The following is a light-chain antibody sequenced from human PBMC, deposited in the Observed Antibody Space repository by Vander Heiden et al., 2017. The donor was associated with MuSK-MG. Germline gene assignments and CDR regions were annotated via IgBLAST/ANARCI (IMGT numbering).Light chain of an antibody. Sequence: DIVMTQSPDSLAVSLGERATINCKSSQSVLYSSNNKNYLAWYQQKPGQPPKLLIYWASTREYGVPDRFSGSGSGTDFTLTSSSLQAEDVAVYYWQQDYSTRTFGQGTKVEIK. CDR1: QSVLYSSNNKNY. J-gene: IGKJ1*01. CDR3: QQDYSTRT. CDR2: WAS. V-gene: IGKV4-1*01.